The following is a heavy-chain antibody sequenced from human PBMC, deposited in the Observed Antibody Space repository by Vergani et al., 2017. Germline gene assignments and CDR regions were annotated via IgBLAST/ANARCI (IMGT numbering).Heavy chain of an antibody. CDR2: ISYDGSNK. J-gene: IGHJ6*02. D-gene: IGHD3-22*01. V-gene: IGHV3-30*18. Sequence: QVQLVESGGGVVQPGRSLRLSCAASGFTFSSYGMHWVRQAPGKGLEWVAVISYDGSNKYYADSVKGRFTISRDNSKNTLYLQMNSLRAEDTAVYYCAKGGNRNYYDFGEYYYGMYVWGQGP. CDR1: GFTFSSYG. CDR3: AKGGNRNYYDFGEYYYGMYV.